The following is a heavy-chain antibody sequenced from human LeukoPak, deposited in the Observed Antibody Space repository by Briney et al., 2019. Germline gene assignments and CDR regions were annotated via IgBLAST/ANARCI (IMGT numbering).Heavy chain of an antibody. CDR2: ISAYNGNT. CDR3: ARVDSFDSSGYYSGEDY. CDR1: GYTFTSYG. D-gene: IGHD3-22*01. Sequence: ASVTVSCKGSGYTFTSYGISWVRQAPGQGLEWMGWISAYNGNTNYAQKLQGGVTMTTDTSTRTAYMELRSLRSDDTAVYYCARVDSFDSSGYYSGEDYWGQGTLVTVSS. V-gene: IGHV1-18*01. J-gene: IGHJ4*02.